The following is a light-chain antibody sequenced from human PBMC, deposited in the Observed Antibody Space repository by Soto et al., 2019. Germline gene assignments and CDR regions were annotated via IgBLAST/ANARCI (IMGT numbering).Light chain of an antibody. CDR1: QSVGSF. CDR3: QQRSSWPWT. CDR2: DAS. V-gene: IGKV3-11*01. Sequence: IVLTQSPATLSLSPGERATLSCRASQSVGSFLAWYQQKRGQAPRLLIYDASNRATGIPARFSGSGSGTDFTLTMSSLEPEDFTVYYCQQRSSWPWTFGQGTKVEIK. J-gene: IGKJ1*01.